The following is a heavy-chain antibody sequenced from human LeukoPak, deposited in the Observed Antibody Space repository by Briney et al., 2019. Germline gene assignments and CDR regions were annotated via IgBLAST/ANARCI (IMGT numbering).Heavy chain of an antibody. V-gene: IGHV4-59*01. Sequence: SETLSLTCTVSGGSISTYYWSWIRQSPGKGPEWIGYIYYTGSTNYNPSLKSRVTISVDTSKNQFSLKLSSVTAADTAVYYCARDSGLDVWGQGTTVTVSS. D-gene: IGHD3-10*01. CDR2: IYYTGST. CDR1: GGSISTYY. J-gene: IGHJ6*02. CDR3: ARDSGLDV.